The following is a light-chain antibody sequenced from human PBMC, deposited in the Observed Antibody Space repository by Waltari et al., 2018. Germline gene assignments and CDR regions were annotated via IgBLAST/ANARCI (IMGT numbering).Light chain of an antibody. V-gene: IGKV3-20*01. CDR3: QHYLRLPVT. CDR1: QSVSRA. J-gene: IGKJ1*01. Sequence: EIVLTQSPGTLSLSLGERASVSCRASQSVSRALAWYQQKPGQAPRLLIYGASTRATGIPDRFSGSGSGTDFCLTISRLEPDDFAVYYCQHYLRLPVTFGQGTTVEI. CDR2: GAS.